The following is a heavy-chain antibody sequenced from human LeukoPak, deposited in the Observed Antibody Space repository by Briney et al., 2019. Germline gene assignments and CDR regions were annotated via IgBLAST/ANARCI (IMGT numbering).Heavy chain of an antibody. J-gene: IGHJ6*03. CDR2: ISSISSSYI. CDR1: GFTFNNYN. D-gene: IGHD5-12*01. Sequence: GGSLRLSCAASGFTFNNYNMNWVRQAPGKGLEWVSSISSISSSYIYYADSVKGRFTISRDNARNSLYLQMNSLRAEDTAVYYCAREHSGYDFPGRDYYYMDVWGKGTTVTVSS. V-gene: IGHV3-21*01. CDR3: AREHSGYDFPGRDYYYMDV.